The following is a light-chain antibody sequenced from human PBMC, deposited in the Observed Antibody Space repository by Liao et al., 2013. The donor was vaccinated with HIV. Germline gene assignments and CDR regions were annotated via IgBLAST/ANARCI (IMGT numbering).Light chain of an antibody. CDR3: LAWDSTTTAYV. Sequence: SYEMTQPPSVSVSPGQTASVTCSGDGLGDKYVSWYQQRPGHSPILVIYEDTKRPSGIPERFSGSNSGNTATLTISGTQAMDEADYYCLAWDSTTTAYVFGSGTEGHRP. J-gene: IGLJ1*01. V-gene: IGLV3-1*01. CDR1: GLGDKY. CDR2: EDT.